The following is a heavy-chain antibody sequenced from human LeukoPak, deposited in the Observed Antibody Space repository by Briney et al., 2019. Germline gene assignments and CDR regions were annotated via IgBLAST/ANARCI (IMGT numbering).Heavy chain of an antibody. Sequence: GASVKVSCKASGYTFTNYYMHWVRQAPGQGLEWMGIINPSGGSTNYAQKFQGRVTMTRDTSTSTVYMDLRGLRFEDTAVYYCARETSYCSSTSCYSWFDPWGQGTLVTVSS. D-gene: IGHD2-2*02. J-gene: IGHJ5*02. V-gene: IGHV1-46*01. CDR1: GYTFTNYY. CDR3: ARETSYCSSTSCYSWFDP. CDR2: INPSGGST.